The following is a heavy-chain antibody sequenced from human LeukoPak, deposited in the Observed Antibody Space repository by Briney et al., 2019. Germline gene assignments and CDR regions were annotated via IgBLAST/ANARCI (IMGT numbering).Heavy chain of an antibody. V-gene: IGHV4-59*01. CDR1: GGSISGYY. J-gene: IGHJ4*02. CDR3: ARGARGNYVVFDY. Sequence: PSETLSLTCTVSGGSISGYYWSWIRRPPGKGLEWIGYIFYSGSTNYNPSLKSRLTISVDTSKNQFSLKLSSVTAADTAVYYCARGARGNYVVFDYWGQGTLVTVSS. D-gene: IGHD1-7*01. CDR2: IFYSGST.